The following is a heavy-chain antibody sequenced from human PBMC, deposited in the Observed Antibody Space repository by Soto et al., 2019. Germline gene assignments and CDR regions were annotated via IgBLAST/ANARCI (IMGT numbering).Heavy chain of an antibody. CDR1: GFTFSNFA. CDR2: ISGSSSS. J-gene: IGHJ4*02. CDR3: AKTVRAVASKELFDY. D-gene: IGHD6-19*01. V-gene: IGHV3-23*01. Sequence: GGSLRLSCAASGFTFSNFAMNWVRQAPGKGLEWVSAISGSSSSYYADSVKGRFTISRDNSKNTLYLQMNSLRAEDTAVYYCAKTVRAVASKELFDYWGQGNLVPVSS.